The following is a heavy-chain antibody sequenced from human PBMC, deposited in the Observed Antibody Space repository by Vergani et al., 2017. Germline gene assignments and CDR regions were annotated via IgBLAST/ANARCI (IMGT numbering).Heavy chain of an antibody. CDR2: ISYDGSNK. J-gene: IGHJ4*02. Sequence: QVQLVESGGGVVQTGRSLRLSCAASGFTFSSYGMHWVRQAPGKGLEWVAVISYDGSNKYYADSVKGRFTISRDNSKNTLYLQMNSRRAEDTAVYYCAKDPGSSWYYFDYWGQGTLVTVSS. CDR3: AKDPGSSWYYFDY. V-gene: IGHV3-30*18. CDR1: GFTFSSYG. D-gene: IGHD6-13*01.